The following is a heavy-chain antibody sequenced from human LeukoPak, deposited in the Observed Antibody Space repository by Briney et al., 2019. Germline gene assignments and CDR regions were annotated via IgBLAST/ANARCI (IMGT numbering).Heavy chain of an antibody. V-gene: IGHV4-61*02. CDR3: ARSKAVAVPYYYYYMDV. Sequence: SETLSLTCTVSGGSISSGSYYWSWIRQPAGKRLEWIGRIYPSGSTNYNPSLKSRVTISVDASKSQFSLKLSSVTAADTAMYHCARSKAVAVPYYYYYMDVWGTGTPVTVSS. CDR2: IYPSGST. D-gene: IGHD6-19*01. CDR1: GGSISSGSYY. J-gene: IGHJ6*03.